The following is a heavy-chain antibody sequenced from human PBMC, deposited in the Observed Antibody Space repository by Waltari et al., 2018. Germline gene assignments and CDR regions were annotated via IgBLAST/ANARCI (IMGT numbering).Heavy chain of an antibody. Sequence: QEQLVQSGAEVKKPGASVKVSCKASGYTFTAYYIHWVRQAPRQGLEWMGIINPSGGSTSYAQKFQGRVTMTSDTSTSTIYMDLSSLTSHDTAVYYCARERFCSSGSCYTDGFDIWGQGTKVTVSS. CDR3: ARERFCSSGSCYTDGFDI. CDR1: GYTFTAYY. V-gene: IGHV1-46*01. J-gene: IGHJ3*02. CDR2: INPSGGST. D-gene: IGHD2-15*01.